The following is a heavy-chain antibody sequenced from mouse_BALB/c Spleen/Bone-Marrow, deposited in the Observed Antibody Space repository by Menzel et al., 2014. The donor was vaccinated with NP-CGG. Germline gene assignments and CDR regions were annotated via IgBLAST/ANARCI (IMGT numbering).Heavy chain of an antibody. CDR2: INPSNGRT. Sequence: QVQLKESGAELVKPGASVKLSCKASGYTFTSYWMHWVKQRPGQGLEWIGEINPSNGRTNYNEKFKSKATLTVDKSSSTAYIQLSSLTSEDSAVYYCARWGFSYWYFDDWGAGTTVTVSS. CDR3: ARWGFSYWYFDD. V-gene: IGHV1S81*02. CDR1: GYTFTSYW. J-gene: IGHJ1*01.